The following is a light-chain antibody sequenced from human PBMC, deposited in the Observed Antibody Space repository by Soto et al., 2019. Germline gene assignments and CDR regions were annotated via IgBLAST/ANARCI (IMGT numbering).Light chain of an antibody. V-gene: IGKV1-16*01. CDR1: QGITNH. J-gene: IGKJ4*01. Sequence: DVQMTQSPFALAASVGDRVTITCRSSQGITNHLAWFQQKPGTAPKSLIYGASTLQSGVPSRFSGSGFGTDFTLTISSLQPEDFATYYCQHYHNYPLTFGGGTKVEIK. CDR2: GAS. CDR3: QHYHNYPLT.